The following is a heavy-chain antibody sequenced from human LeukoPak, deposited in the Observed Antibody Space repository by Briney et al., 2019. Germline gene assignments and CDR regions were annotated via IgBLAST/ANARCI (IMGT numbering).Heavy chain of an antibody. V-gene: IGHV3-23*01. Sequence: PGGSLRLSCAASGFTFSSYAMSWVRQAPGKGLEWVSAISGGGGSTYYADSVKGRFTISRDNSKNTLYLQMNSLRVEDTAVYYCAKDAGGYYDSSGYFLGAFDIWGQGTMVTVSS. CDR2: ISGGGGST. CDR3: AKDAGGYYDSSGYFLGAFDI. CDR1: GFTFSSYA. J-gene: IGHJ3*02. D-gene: IGHD3-22*01.